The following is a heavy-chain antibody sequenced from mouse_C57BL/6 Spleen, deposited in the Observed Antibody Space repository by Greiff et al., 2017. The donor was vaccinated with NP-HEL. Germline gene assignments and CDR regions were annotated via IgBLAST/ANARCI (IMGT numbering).Heavy chain of an antibody. Sequence: EVQLQQSGAELVRPGASVKLSCTASGFNIKDYYMHWVKQRPEQGLEWIGRIDPEDGDTEYAPKFQGKATMTADTSSNTAYLQLSSLTSEDTAVYYCTTRLGLRRDYAMDYWGQGTSVTVSS. J-gene: IGHJ4*01. CDR1: GFNIKDYY. D-gene: IGHD2-4*01. V-gene: IGHV14-1*01. CDR3: TTRLGLRRDYAMDY. CDR2: IDPEDGDT.